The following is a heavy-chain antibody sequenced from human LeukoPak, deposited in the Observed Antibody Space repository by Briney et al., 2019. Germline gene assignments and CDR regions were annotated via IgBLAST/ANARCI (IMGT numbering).Heavy chain of an antibody. CDR3: TKDSGHHRTDC. J-gene: IGHJ4*02. Sequence: SXXLSLTCSVSGGSINRSSYYWGWIRQAPGKGLEWIGSVYYDGNRYYNPNPSLKSRATVSMDTSRNQFSLKLRSVTAADTAVYYCTKDSGHHRTDCWGQGTLVTVSS. CDR2: VYYDGNR. V-gene: IGHV4-39*02. D-gene: IGHD1-26*01. CDR1: GGSINRSSYY.